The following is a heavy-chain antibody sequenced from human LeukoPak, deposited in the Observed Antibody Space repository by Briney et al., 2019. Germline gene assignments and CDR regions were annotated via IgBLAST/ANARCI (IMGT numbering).Heavy chain of an antibody. D-gene: IGHD2-2*01. V-gene: IGHV3-66*01. CDR2: IYSAGST. Sequence: PGGSLRLSCAASGFTVSSNYMSWVRQAPGKGLEWVSIIYSAGSTYYADSVKGRFTISRDSSKNTLYLQMSSLRVEDTAVYYCAREAFSSISCWGQGTLVTVSS. CDR3: AREAFSSISC. CDR1: GFTVSSNY. J-gene: IGHJ4*02.